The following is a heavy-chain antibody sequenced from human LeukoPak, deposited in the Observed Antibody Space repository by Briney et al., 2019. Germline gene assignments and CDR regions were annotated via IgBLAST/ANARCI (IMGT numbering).Heavy chain of an antibody. CDR2: ISSSSSYI. V-gene: IGHV3-21*01. CDR3: ARDRVLYCSSTSCLYSRDYYYGMDV. D-gene: IGHD2-2*01. Sequence: PGGSLRLSCVGSGFTPSYHAMHWVRQAPGKGLEWVSSISSSSSYIYYADSVKGRFTISRDNAKNSLYLQMNSLRAEDTAVYYCARDRVLYCSSTSCLYSRDYYYGMDVWGQGTTVTVSS. CDR1: GFTPSYHA. J-gene: IGHJ6*02.